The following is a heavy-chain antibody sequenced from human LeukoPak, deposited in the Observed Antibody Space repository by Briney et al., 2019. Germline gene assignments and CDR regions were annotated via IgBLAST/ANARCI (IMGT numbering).Heavy chain of an antibody. D-gene: IGHD4-23*01. J-gene: IGHJ4*02. CDR2: ISSSSSYI. Sequence: GGSLRLSCAASGFTFSSFTMNWVRQAPGKGLEWVSSISSSSSYIYSADSVKGRFTISRDISKNTLYLQMSSLRAEDTAVYYCARRAGGYSHPYDYWGQGVLVTVSS. CDR1: GFTFSSFT. CDR3: ARRAGGYSHPYDY. V-gene: IGHV3-21*04.